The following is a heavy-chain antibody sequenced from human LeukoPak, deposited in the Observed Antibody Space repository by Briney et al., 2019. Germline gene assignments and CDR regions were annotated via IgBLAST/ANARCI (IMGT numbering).Heavy chain of an antibody. J-gene: IGHJ5*02. CDR2: IYHSGST. CDR1: GYSISSGYY. Sequence: SSETLSLTCTVSGYSISSGYYWGWIRQPPGKGLEWIGSIYHSGSTYYNPSLKSRVTISVDTSKNQFSLKLSSVTAADTAVYYCARVLYYYDSSGYTNWFDPWGQGTLVTVSS. CDR3: ARVLYYYDSSGYTNWFDP. D-gene: IGHD3-22*01. V-gene: IGHV4-38-2*02.